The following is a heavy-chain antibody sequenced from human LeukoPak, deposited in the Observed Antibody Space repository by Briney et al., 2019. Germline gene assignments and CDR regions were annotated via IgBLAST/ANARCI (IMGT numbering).Heavy chain of an antibody. CDR2: IYYSGST. J-gene: IGHJ4*02. V-gene: IGHV4-39*01. CDR1: GGSISSSSYY. CDR3: ARARMTTVTTFDY. Sequence: SETLSLTCTVSGGSISSSSYYWGWIRQPPGKGLEWIGTIYYSGSTYYNPSLKSRVTISVDTPKNQLSLKLSSVTAADTAVYYCARARMTTVTTFDYWGQGTLVTVSS. D-gene: IGHD4-17*01.